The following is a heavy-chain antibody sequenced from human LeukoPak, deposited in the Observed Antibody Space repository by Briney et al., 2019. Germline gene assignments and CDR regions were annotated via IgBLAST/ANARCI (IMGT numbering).Heavy chain of an antibody. CDR1: GDSVSSYSAA. CDR3: ARGVGSGWYRLYYYYYYYMDV. V-gene: IGHV6-1*01. D-gene: IGHD6-19*01. J-gene: IGHJ6*03. Sequence: SQTLSLTCAISGDSVSSYSAAWNWIRQSPSRGLEWLGRTYYRSKWYNDYAVSVKSRITINPDTSKNQFSLQLNSVTPEDTAVYYCARGVGSGWYRLYYYYYYYMDVWGKGTTVTVSS. CDR2: TYYRSKWYN.